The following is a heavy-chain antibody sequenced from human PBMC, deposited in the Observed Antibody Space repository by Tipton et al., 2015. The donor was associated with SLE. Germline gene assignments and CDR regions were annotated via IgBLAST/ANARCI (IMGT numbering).Heavy chain of an antibody. J-gene: IGHJ6*03. D-gene: IGHD3-16*01. CDR1: GLSFSDYY. V-gene: IGHV4-34*08. Sequence: LRLSCAASGLSFSDYYMTWIRQAPGKGLEWLGEINHSGNTNYNPSLKSQVTISVDTSKNQFSLKLSSVTAADTAVDYCANWGPIVYYDYYMDFWGKGTTVTASS. CDR3: ANWGPIVYYDYYMDF. CDR2: INHSGNT.